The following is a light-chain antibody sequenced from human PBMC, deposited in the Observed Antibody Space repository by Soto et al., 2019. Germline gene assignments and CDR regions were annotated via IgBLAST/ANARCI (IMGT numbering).Light chain of an antibody. CDR1: QSVSSSY. J-gene: IGKJ5*01. Sequence: EIVLTQAPGTLSLSPGERATLSCRASQSVSSSYLAGYQQKPGQAPRLLIYGASSRATGIPDRFSGSGSGTDFTLTISRLEPEDFAVYYCQQYGSSPPITFGQGTRLDIK. V-gene: IGKV3-20*01. CDR2: GAS. CDR3: QQYGSSPPIT.